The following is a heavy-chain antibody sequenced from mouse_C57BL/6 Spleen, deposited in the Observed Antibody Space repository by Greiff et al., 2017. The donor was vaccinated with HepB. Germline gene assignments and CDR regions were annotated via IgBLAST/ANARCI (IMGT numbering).Heavy chain of an antibody. CDR1: GYTFTDYY. CDR3: AREGYYGNYGLAY. V-gene: IGHV1-26*01. J-gene: IGHJ3*01. D-gene: IGHD2-1*01. CDR2: INPNNGGT. Sequence: EVQLQQSGPELVKPGASVKISCKASGYTFTDYYMNWVKQSHGKSLEWIGDINPNNGGTSYNQKFKGKATLTVDKSSSTAYLELRSLTAEDSAVYYGAREGYYGNYGLAYWGQGTRVTVSA.